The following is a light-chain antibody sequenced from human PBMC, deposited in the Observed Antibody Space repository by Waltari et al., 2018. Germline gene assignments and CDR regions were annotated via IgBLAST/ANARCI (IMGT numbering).Light chain of an antibody. V-gene: IGLV2-11*01. CDR2: DVS. CDR1: GSDVGGYNF. Sequence: QSALTQPRSVSGSPGQSVTISCTGSGSDVGGYNFVSWYQQHPGKAPKLMIYDVSPRPSGVPDRFSGSKSGNTASLTITGLQAEDEADYYCQSYDSSLTDFVFGSGTRVSV. J-gene: IGLJ1*01. CDR3: QSYDSSLTDFV.